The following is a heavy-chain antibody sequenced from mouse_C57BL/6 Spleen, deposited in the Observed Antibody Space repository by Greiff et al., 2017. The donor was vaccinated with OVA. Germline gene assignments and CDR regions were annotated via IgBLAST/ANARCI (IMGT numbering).Heavy chain of an antibody. CDR3: ARGNDRDYAMDY. V-gene: IGHV1-54*01. D-gene: IGHD2-2*01. J-gene: IGHJ4*01. CDR2: INPGSGGT. CDR1: GYAFTNYL. Sequence: VQLVESGAELVRPGTSVKVSCKASGYAFTNYLIEWVKQRPGQGLEWIGVINPGSGGTNYNEKFKGKATLTADKSSSTAYMQLSSLTSEDSAVYYCARGNDRDYAMDYWGQGTTVTVSS.